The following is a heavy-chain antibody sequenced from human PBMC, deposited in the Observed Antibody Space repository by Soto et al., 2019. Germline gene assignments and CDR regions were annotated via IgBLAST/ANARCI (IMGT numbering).Heavy chain of an antibody. D-gene: IGHD3-16*01. CDR1: ENILTNSN. CDR2: ISPRDGSI. Sequence: QVHLVHSGAEVKKPGAPGPVSSKPLENILTNSNLHGGGQPPEQGLEWMGIISPRDGSISYAQKLQGRITMTRDTSTSTVYMDLSSLRSDDTAVYYCARDGGGRLDYWGQGTLVTVSS. V-gene: IGHV1-46*04. CDR3: ARDGGGRLDY. J-gene: IGHJ4*02.